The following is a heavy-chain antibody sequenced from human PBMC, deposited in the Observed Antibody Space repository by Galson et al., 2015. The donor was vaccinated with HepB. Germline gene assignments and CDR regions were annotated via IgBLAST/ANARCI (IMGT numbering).Heavy chain of an antibody. CDR2: TNSDGRSI. J-gene: IGHJ6*03. D-gene: IGHD2-2*01. Sequence: SLRLSCAASGSTFSSYWMHWVRQAPGKGLVWVSRTNSDGRSISYADSVKGRFTISRDNAKNTLYLQMNSLRAEDTAVYYCARDGSTSWAPSYYMDVWGEGTTVTVS. CDR1: GSTFSSYW. V-gene: IGHV3-74*01. CDR3: ARDGSTSWAPSYYMDV.